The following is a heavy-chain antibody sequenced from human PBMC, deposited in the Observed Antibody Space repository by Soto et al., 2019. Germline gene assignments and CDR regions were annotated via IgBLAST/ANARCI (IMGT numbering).Heavy chain of an antibody. CDR1: GGSLTKYY. Sequence: SETLSLTCTVSGGSLTKYYWSWIRQPAGKGLEWIGRVSTSGNVVSKASLRSRLTISVKTAKNQFSLRLTSVSAVDTAVYYCERDNNDSWRLYPLALDDWGQGVMVTVSS. CDR3: ERDNNDSWRLYPLALDD. CDR2: VSTSGNV. J-gene: IGHJ4*02. V-gene: IGHV4-4*07. D-gene: IGHD3-16*01.